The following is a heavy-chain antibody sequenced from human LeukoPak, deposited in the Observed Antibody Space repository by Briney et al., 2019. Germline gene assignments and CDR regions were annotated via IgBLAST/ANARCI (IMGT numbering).Heavy chain of an antibody. CDR3: AKGYDSSGYLHDY. CDR2: ISYDGSNK. D-gene: IGHD3-22*01. Sequence: GGSLRLSCAASGFTFSSYGTHWVRQAPGKGLEWVAVISYDGSNKYYADSVKGRFTISRDNSKNTLYLQMNSLRAEDTAVYYCAKGYDSSGYLHDYWGQGTLVTVSS. J-gene: IGHJ4*02. CDR1: GFTFSSYG. V-gene: IGHV3-30*18.